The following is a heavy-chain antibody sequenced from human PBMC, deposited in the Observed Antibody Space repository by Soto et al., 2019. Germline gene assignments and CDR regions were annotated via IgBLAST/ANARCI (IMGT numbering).Heavy chain of an antibody. CDR2: ISGSGGST. CDR1: GLSFSSYA. D-gene: IGHD7-27*01. J-gene: IGHJ5*02. CDR3: AKRDRELGWFDP. Sequence: GSLRISAAASGLSFSSYAISWVRPAPGKGLEWVSAISGSGGSTYYADSVKGRFTISRDNSKNTLYLQMNSLRAEDTAVYYCAKRDRELGWFDPWGQGTLVT. V-gene: IGHV3-23*01.